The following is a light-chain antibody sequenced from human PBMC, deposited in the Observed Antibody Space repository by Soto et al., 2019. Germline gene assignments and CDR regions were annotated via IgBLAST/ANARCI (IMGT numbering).Light chain of an antibody. CDR1: QGISSD. CDR2: AAS. Sequence: DIQLTQSPSFLSACVGDRVTITCRASQGISSDLAWYQQKPGKAPNLLIHAASALQTGVTSRFSGSGSGTDFTRTITSLQPEDFATYYCQQLNTYPITCGQGPRLEIK. J-gene: IGKJ5*01. CDR3: QQLNTYPIT. V-gene: IGKV1-9*01.